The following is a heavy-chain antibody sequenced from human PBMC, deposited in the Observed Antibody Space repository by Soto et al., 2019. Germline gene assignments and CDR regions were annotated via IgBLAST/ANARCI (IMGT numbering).Heavy chain of an antibody. J-gene: IGHJ6*02. CDR1: GFTFSSYA. CDR3: ARYIPGVRYYGMDV. D-gene: IGHD2-2*01. CDR2: IGESGTPT. V-gene: IGHV3-23*01. Sequence: EVQLLESGGGLVQPGGSLRLSCVASGFTFSSYAMKGVRQAPGKGLEWVSLIGESGTPTYYADSVKGRFTISRDNSGNTLFLEMYSLRAEDTAVYYCARYIPGVRYYGMDVWGQGTTVTVSS.